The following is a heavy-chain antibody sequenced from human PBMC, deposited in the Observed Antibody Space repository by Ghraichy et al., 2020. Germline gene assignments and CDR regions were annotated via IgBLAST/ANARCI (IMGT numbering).Heavy chain of an antibody. Sequence: GALRLSCAASGFTFSSYSMNWVRQAPGKGLEWVSSISSSSSYIYYADSVKGRFTISRDNAKNSLYLQMNSLRAEDTAVYYCARHYDFWSGPNDAFDIWGQGTMVTVSS. CDR3: ARHYDFWSGPNDAFDI. CDR1: GFTFSSYS. J-gene: IGHJ3*02. CDR2: ISSSSSYI. D-gene: IGHD3-3*01. V-gene: IGHV3-21*01.